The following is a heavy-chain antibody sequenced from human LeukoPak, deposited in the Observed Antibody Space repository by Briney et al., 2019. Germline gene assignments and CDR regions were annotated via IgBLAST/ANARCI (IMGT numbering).Heavy chain of an antibody. J-gene: IGHJ6*03. CDR3: ARTYYYGAGRYFLDV. Sequence: SETLSLTCTVSGGSISSTIYYWDWIRQPPGKGLEWIGSIYYSGSTYYNPSLKSRVTMSVDTSNNQFSLSLSSVTAADTAMYFCARTYYYGAGRYFLDVWGKGNTVTVSS. CDR1: GGSISSTIYY. CDR2: IYYSGST. D-gene: IGHD3-10*01. V-gene: IGHV4-39*07.